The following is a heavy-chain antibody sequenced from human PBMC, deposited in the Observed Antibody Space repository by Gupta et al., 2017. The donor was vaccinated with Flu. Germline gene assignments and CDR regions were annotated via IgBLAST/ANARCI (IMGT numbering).Heavy chain of an antibody. CDR1: GFSLRTSGVG. CDR2: IFWDDDK. D-gene: IGHD6-19*01. J-gene: IGHJ5*02. Sequence: QITLEESGPTLVKPTQTLTLTCSFSGFSLRTSGVGVGWIRQPPGKALEWLALIFWDDDKRYSPSLKRRLTITKDTSKNHVVLTMTKMDPVDTATYYCAHVYSSGWWAGWFDPWGQGTLVTVSS. CDR3: AHVYSSGWWAGWFDP. V-gene: IGHV2-5*02.